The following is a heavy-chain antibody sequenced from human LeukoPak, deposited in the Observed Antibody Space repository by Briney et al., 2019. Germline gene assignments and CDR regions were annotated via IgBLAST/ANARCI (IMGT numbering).Heavy chain of an antibody. CDR3: ARVAVPAAMDWRY. CDR1: GYTFTSYD. CDR2: MNPNSGNT. Sequence: ASVKVSCKASGYTFTSYDINWVRQATGQGLEWMGWMNPNSGNTGYAQKFQGRVTMTRNTSISTAYMELSSLRSEDTAVYYCARVAVPAAMDWRYWGQGTLVTVSS. V-gene: IGHV1-8*01. J-gene: IGHJ4*02. D-gene: IGHD2-2*01.